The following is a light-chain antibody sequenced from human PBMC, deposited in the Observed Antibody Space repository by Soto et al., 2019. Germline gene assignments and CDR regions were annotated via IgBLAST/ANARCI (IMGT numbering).Light chain of an antibody. CDR3: QQYYSTLT. CDR1: QSVLYSSNNKNY. CDR2: WAS. J-gene: IGKJ4*01. Sequence: DIVMTQSPDSLAVSLGESATINCKSSQSVLYSSNNKNYLAWYQQKPGQPPKLLLYWASTRESGVPDRFSGRGSGTDFTLTISSLQAEDVAVYYCQQYYSTLTFGGGTKVEIK. V-gene: IGKV4-1*01.